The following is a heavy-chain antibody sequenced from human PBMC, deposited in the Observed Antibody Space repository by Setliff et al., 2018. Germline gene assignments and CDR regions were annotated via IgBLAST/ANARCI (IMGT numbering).Heavy chain of an antibody. CDR2: IIPRLGIG. V-gene: IGHV1-69*10. Sequence: SVKVSCKASGGTFRNFAISWVRQAPGQGLEWMGGIIPRLGIGTYAQKLQGRVTMTRNTSISTAYMELSSLRSEDTAVYYCARADYIRYFYMDAWGKGTTVTVSS. CDR1: GGTFRNFA. J-gene: IGHJ6*03. CDR3: ARADYIRYFYMDA. D-gene: IGHD4-4*01.